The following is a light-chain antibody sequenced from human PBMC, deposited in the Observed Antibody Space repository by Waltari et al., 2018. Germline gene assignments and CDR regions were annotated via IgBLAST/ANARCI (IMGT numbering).Light chain of an antibody. J-gene: IGLJ1*01. Sequence: QSVLTQLPSVSGAPGQRVTIPCPGSSSNNGAGYDLHWYQQLPGTAPKLLIYGNSNRPSGVPDRFSGSKSGTSASLAITGLQAEDEADYYCQSYDSSLRVFGTGTKVTVL. V-gene: IGLV1-40*01. CDR2: GNS. CDR1: SSNNGAGYD. CDR3: QSYDSSLRV.